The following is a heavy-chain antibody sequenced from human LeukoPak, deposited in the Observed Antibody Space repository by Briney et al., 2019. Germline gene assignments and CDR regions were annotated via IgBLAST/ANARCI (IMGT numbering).Heavy chain of an antibody. D-gene: IGHD6-19*01. CDR2: ISAYKGKT. J-gene: IGHJ6*03. V-gene: IGHV1-18*01. CDR1: GYTFMTYG. Sequence: RASVKVSCKASGYTFMTYGISWVRQAPGEGLEWMGWISAYKGKTTYAQKFQGRVTMTTDTSTSTAYMELRSLRYDHAAMYYCARDNLNSVWYREVVGYMDVWGKGTTVTLSS. CDR3: ARDNLNSVWYREVVGYMDV.